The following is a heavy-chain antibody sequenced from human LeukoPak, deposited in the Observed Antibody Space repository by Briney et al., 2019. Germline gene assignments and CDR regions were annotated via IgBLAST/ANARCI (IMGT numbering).Heavy chain of an antibody. CDR1: GFTVSSSY. V-gene: IGHV3-53*01. CDR3: ARGYSSSWVALDY. D-gene: IGHD6-13*01. Sequence: PGGSLRLSCAVSGFTVSSSYMSWVRQAPGKGLEWVSVIYSGGIIYYADSVKGRFTISRDNSKNTLYLQMNSLRAEDTALYYCARGYSSSWVALDYWGQGTLSPSPQ. CDR2: IYSGGII. J-gene: IGHJ4*02.